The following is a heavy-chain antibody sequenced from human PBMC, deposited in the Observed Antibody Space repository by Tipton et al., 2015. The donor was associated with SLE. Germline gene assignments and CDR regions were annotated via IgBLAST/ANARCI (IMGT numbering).Heavy chain of an antibody. CDR2: ISYEDTDG. Sequence: SLRVSCAASGFSFDAYAMHWVRQAPGKGLEWVALISYEDTDGFYADSVKGRFTISRDDSKSTLFLQMNSLRGEDTGVYYCTRDTGFQKDFDVWGRGTLVTVSS. D-gene: IGHD4-17*01. CDR3: TRDTGFQKDFDV. J-gene: IGHJ2*01. V-gene: IGHV3-30*04. CDR1: GFSFDAYA.